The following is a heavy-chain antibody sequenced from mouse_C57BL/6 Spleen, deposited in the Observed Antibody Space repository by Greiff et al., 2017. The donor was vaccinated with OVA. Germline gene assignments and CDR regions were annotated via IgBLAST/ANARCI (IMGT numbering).Heavy chain of an antibody. CDR1: GYTFTSYR. CDR2: IDPSDSET. J-gene: IGHJ3*01. V-gene: IGHV1-52*01. D-gene: IGHD1-1*01. Sequence: QVQLKQPGAELVRPGSSVKLSCKASGYTFTSYRMHWVKQRPIQGLEWIGNIDPSDSETHYNQKFKDKATLTVDKSSSTAYMQLSSLTSEDSAVYYCARFYGSSPWFAYWGQGTLVTVSA. CDR3: ARFYGSSPWFAY.